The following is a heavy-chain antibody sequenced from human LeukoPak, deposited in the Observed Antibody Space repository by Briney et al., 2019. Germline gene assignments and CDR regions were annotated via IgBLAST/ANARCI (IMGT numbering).Heavy chain of an antibody. V-gene: IGHV1-18*01. D-gene: IGHD2-15*01. CDR2: ISAYNGNT. J-gene: IGHJ4*02. CDR3: ARGSCSGGSCYSAGENFDY. Sequence: ASVKVSCKASGYTFTSYGISWVRQAPGQGLEWMGWISAYNGNTNYAQKLQGRVTMTTDTSTSTAYMELRSLRSDDTAVYYCARGSCSGGSCYSAGENFDYWGQGTLVTVSS. CDR1: GYTFTSYG.